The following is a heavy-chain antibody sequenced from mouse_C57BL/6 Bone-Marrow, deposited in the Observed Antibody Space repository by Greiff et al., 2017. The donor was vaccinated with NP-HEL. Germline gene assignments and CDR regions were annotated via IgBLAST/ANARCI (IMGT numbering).Heavy chain of an antibody. V-gene: IGHV1-5*01. Sequence: EVQLQQSGTVLARPGASVKMSCKTSGYTFTSYWMHWVKLRPGQGLAWIGAIYPGNSDTSYNQKFKGKAKLTAVTSASTAYMELSSLTNEDSAVYYCTKGGFSTVVPYWGQGTTLTVSS. D-gene: IGHD1-1*01. CDR1: GYTFTSYW. J-gene: IGHJ2*01. CDR2: IYPGNSDT. CDR3: TKGGFSTVVPY.